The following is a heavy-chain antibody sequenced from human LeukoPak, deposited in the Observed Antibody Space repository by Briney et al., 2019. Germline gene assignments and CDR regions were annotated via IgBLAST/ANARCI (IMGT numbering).Heavy chain of an antibody. Sequence: PGGSLRLSCAASGFTFSDYYMSWVRQAPGKGLEWVSAISGSGGSTYYADSVKGRFTISRDNAKNSLYLQMNSLRAEDTAVYHCARDTGPAYYDSSGYSPWSYMDVWGKGTTVTVSS. CDR3: ARDTGPAYYDSSGYSPWSYMDV. CDR1: GFTFSDYY. V-gene: IGHV3-11*04. D-gene: IGHD3-22*01. J-gene: IGHJ6*03. CDR2: ISGSGGST.